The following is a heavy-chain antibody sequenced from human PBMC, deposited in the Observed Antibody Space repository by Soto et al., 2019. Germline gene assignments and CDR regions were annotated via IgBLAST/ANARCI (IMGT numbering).Heavy chain of an antibody. CDR3: ARNPRGDFWSGYESARYYYGMDV. CDR2: IDPSDSYT. CDR1: GYSFTSYW. V-gene: IGHV5-10-1*01. Sequence: PGESLKISCKGSGYSFTSYWISWVHQMPGKGLEWMGRIDPSDSYTNYSPSFQGHVTISVDKSISTAYLQWSSLKASDTAMYYCARNPRGDFWSGYESARYYYGMDVWGQGTTVTVSS. J-gene: IGHJ6*02. D-gene: IGHD3-3*01.